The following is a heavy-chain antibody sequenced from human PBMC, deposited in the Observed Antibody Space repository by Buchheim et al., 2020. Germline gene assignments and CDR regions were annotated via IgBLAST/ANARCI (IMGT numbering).Heavy chain of an antibody. CDR3: TTVSGTPAYGMDV. V-gene: IGHV3-15*01. D-gene: IGHD1-1*01. J-gene: IGHJ6*02. Sequence: EVQLVESGGGLVKPGGSLRLSCAASGVTFRNAWMSWVRQAPGKGLEWVGRINSKTDGGTTDYAAPVKGRFTISRDDSKKALYLQMNSLKTEDTAVYYCTTVSGTPAYGMDVWGQGTT. CDR2: INSKTDGGTT. CDR1: GVTFRNAW.